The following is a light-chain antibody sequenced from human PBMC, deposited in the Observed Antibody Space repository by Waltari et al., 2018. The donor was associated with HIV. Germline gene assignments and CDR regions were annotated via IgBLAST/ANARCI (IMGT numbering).Light chain of an antibody. CDR1: NIASKS. Sequence: SYVLTQPPSVSVAPGKTARITCGGNNIASKSVHWYQHKPGQAPVLVISDDSDRPSGIPGRFSGSNAGNTATLTISRVEAGDEADYYCQVWDSSGDHPLFGGGTKLTVL. CDR3: QVWDSSGDHPL. CDR2: DDS. J-gene: IGLJ2*01. V-gene: IGLV3-21*04.